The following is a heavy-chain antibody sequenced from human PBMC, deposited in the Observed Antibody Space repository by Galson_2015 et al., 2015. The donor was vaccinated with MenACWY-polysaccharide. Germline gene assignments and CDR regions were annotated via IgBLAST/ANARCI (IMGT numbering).Heavy chain of an antibody. CDR1: GFPFGSYA. CDR3: AKVTEMASSRRPFDV. V-gene: IGHV3-23*01. D-gene: IGHD5-24*01. J-gene: IGHJ3*01. Sequence: LRLSCAASGFPFGSYAMGWVRQAPGEGLEGVSSIGGSGLTTFYAESVKGRFTISRDNAQNILSLQMNSLRADDTARYFCAKVTEMASSRRPFDVWGQGTMVTVSS. CDR2: IGGSGLTT.